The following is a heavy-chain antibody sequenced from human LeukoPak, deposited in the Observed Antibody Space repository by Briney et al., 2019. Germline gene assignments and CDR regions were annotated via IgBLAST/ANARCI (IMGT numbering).Heavy chain of an antibody. CDR2: IYSGGST. CDR3: ARRAGEYSHPYDY. V-gene: IGHV3-53*01. Sequence: GGSLRLSCAASGFTVSSNYMSWVRQAPGKGLEWVSVIYSGGSTYYSDSVKGRFTISRDNSKNTLYLQMNSLRAEDTAVYYCARRAGEYSHPYDYWGQGTLVTVSS. CDR1: GFTVSSNY. J-gene: IGHJ4*02. D-gene: IGHD2/OR15-2a*01.